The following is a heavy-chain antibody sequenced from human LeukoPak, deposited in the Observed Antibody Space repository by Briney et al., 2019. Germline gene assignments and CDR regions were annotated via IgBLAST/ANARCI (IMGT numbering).Heavy chain of an antibody. D-gene: IGHD3-22*01. Sequence: GGSLRLSCAASGFTFSSYSMNWVRQAPGKGLEWVSSISSSSSYIYYADSVKGRFTISRDNAKNSLYLQMNSLRAEDTAVYYCASGGLYYYDSSGYYYEADAFDIWGQGTMVTVSS. CDR3: ASGGLYYYDSSGYYYEADAFDI. CDR1: GFTFSSYS. J-gene: IGHJ3*02. V-gene: IGHV3-21*01. CDR2: ISSSSSYI.